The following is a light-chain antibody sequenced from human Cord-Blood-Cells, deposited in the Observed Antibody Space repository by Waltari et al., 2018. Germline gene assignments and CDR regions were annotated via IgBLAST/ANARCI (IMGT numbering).Light chain of an antibody. CDR1: QSISSW. Sequence: DIQMTQSPSTLSASVGDRVTITCRASQSISSWLAWYQQQPGKAPKLLIYKASSLESGGPSRFSGSGSGTEFTLTISSLQPDDFATYYCQQYNSYSFTFGPGTKVDIK. V-gene: IGKV1-5*03. CDR2: KAS. J-gene: IGKJ3*01. CDR3: QQYNSYSFT.